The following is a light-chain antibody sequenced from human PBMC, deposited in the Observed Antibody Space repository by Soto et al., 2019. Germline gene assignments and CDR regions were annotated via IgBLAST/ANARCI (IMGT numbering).Light chain of an antibody. Sequence: EIVMTQSPATLSVSPGERATISCRASQSVSSNLAWYQQKPGQAPRLLIYGASTRATGIPARFSGSGSGTEFTLTISSLQSEDFAVYYCQQYNNWPLALTFGGGTKVDI. V-gene: IGKV3-15*01. J-gene: IGKJ4*01. CDR1: QSVSSN. CDR2: GAS. CDR3: QQYNNWPLALT.